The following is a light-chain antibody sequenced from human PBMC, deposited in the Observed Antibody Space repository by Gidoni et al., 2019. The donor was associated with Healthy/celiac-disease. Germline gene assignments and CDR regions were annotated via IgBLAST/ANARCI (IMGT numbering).Light chain of an antibody. V-gene: IGKV1-8*01. CDR2: ASS. CDR3: QQYYSYPYT. J-gene: IGKJ2*01. Sequence: AIRMTQSPSSFSASTGDRVTITCRASQGISSYLAWYQQKPGKAPKLLIYASSTLQSGVPSRFSSRGSGTDFTLTSSCLQSEDVATYYCQQYYSYPYTFGQGTKLEIK. CDR1: QGISSY.